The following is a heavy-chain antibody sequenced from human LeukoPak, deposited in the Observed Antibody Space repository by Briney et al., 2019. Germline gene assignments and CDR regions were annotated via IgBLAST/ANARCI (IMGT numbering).Heavy chain of an antibody. Sequence: PGGSLRLSCAASGFTSGYTFSSYGMHWVRQAPGKGLEWVAVISYDGSTKYYADSVKGRFTISRDNSKNTLYLQMNSLRTEDTAVYYCAKVQLERRILLPNFDYWGQGTLVTVSS. CDR3: AKVQLERRILLPNFDY. V-gene: IGHV3-30*18. CDR2: ISYDGSTK. CDR1: GFTSGYTFSSYG. D-gene: IGHD1-1*01. J-gene: IGHJ4*02.